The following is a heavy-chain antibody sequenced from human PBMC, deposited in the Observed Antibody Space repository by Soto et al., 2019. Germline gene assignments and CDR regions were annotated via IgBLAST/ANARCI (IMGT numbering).Heavy chain of an antibody. Sequence: ELQLLESGGGLVQPGGSLRLSCVASGFTFSSHVMNWVRQAPGRGLEWVSSVGGSGGTYYADSARGRFTISRDNSKNTVNLQMNSLHAEDTAVYYCTKGWLDGWGQGTTVSVSS. CDR1: GFTFSSHV. CDR3: TKGWLDG. J-gene: IGHJ6*02. CDR2: VGGSGGT. V-gene: IGHV3-23*01. D-gene: IGHD2-15*01.